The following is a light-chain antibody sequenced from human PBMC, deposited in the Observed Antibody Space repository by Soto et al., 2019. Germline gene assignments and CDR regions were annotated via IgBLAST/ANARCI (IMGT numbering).Light chain of an antibody. V-gene: IGKV1-5*03. CDR3: QQYKSYPLT. CDR1: QTISSW. CDR2: KAS. Sequence: DIQMTQSPSTLSGSVGDRVTITCRASQTISSWLAWYQQKPGKAPNLLIYKASTLERGVPSRFSGSGSGTEFTLTISSVQPDDFTTYYCQQYKSYPLTFGGGTKVDIK. J-gene: IGKJ4*01.